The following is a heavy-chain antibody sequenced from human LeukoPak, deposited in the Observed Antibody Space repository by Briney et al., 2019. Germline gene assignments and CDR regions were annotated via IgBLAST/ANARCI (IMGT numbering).Heavy chain of an antibody. Sequence: ASVKVSCKASGHTFTSYYTHWVRQAPGQGLEWMGIINPSGGSTSYAQKFQGRVTMTRDTSTSTVYMELSSLRSEDTAVYYCARKTVNWFDPWGQGTLVTVSS. J-gene: IGHJ5*02. CDR2: INPSGGST. CDR1: GHTFTSYY. V-gene: IGHV1-46*01. D-gene: IGHD1-1*01. CDR3: ARKTVNWFDP.